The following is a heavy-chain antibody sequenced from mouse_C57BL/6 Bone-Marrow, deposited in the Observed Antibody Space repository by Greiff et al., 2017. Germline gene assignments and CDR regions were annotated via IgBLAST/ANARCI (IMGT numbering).Heavy chain of an antibody. V-gene: IGHV1-54*01. J-gene: IGHJ2*01. D-gene: IGHD2-12*01. CDR2: INPGSGGT. CDR1: GYAFTNYL. Sequence: QVQLQQSGAELVRPGTSVKVSCKASGYAFTNYLMGWVKQRPGQGLEWIGVINPGSGGTNYNEKFKGKATLTADKSSSTAYMQLSSLTSEDSAVYFCARYDGYWGQGTTLTVSS. CDR3: ARYDGY.